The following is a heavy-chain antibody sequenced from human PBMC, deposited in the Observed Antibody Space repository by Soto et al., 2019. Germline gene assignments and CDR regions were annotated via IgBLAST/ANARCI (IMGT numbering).Heavy chain of an antibody. D-gene: IGHD3-9*01. CDR1: GFTFGASA. CDR2: IGSKGETYAT. J-gene: IGHJ4*02. V-gene: IGHV3-73*01. CDR3: SRDDSDWFFN. Sequence: PGGSLRLSCAASGFTFGASALHWVRQASGKGLEWLGRIGSKGETYATAYAASVKGRFTISRDDSKNTAYLQMNSLESEDTAVYYCSRDDSDWFFNWGRGTLVPVSS.